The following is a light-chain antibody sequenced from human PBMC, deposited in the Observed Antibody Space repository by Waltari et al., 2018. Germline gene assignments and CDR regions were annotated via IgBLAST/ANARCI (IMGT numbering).Light chain of an antibody. CDR2: DVT. V-gene: IGLV2-11*01. Sequence: QSALTQPRSVSGSPGQSITIACAGTSSDVGGYDYVSWYQQYPGKAPKLIIYDVTTRPSGVPDRFSVSKSANTASLTISGLQAEDEADYYCCSYAGSYIYVFGSGTKVTVL. CDR3: CSYAGSYIYV. CDR1: SSDVGGYDY. J-gene: IGLJ1*01.